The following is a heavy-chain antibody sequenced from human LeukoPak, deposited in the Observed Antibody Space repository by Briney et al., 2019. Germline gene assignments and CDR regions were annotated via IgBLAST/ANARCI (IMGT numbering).Heavy chain of an antibody. D-gene: IGHD3-3*01. CDR2: MNPNSGNT. Sequence: PWASVRVSCKASGYTFTSYDINWVRQATGQGLEWMGWMNPNSGNTGYAQKFQGRVTMTRNTSISTAYMELSSLRSEDTAVYYCARARKYDFWSGFRIMDVWGQGTTVTVSS. CDR3: ARARKYDFWSGFRIMDV. J-gene: IGHJ6*02. CDR1: GYTFTSYD. V-gene: IGHV1-8*01.